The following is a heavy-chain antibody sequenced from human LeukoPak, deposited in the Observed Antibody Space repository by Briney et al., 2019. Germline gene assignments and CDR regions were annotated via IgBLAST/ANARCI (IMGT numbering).Heavy chain of an antibody. CDR3: LRDIYTGTNWYLGQGWFDP. V-gene: IGHV3-74*01. J-gene: IGHJ5*02. CDR2: INRDGSST. D-gene: IGHD1-7*01. CDR1: GTSPTTHW. Sequence: GGSQRLACAPSGTSPTTHWMHGVGQAPGKGRVWGAQINRDGSSTTYADSVKGRFTISRDNAKNTLYLQMNSLRAEDTAVYYCLRDIYTGTNWYLGQGWFDPWGQGTLVTVSS.